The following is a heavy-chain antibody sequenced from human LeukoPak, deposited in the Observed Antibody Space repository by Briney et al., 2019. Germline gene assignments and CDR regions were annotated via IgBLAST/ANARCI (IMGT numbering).Heavy chain of an antibody. J-gene: IGHJ4*02. V-gene: IGHV4-39*07. Sequence: SETLSLTCTVSGGSISSSSYYWGWIRQPPGKGLEWIGSIYYSGSTYYNPSLKSRVTISVDTSKNQFSLKLRSVTAADTAVYYCARGDSGWYLGLGFDYWGQGTLVTVSS. CDR2: IYYSGST. CDR1: GGSISSSSYY. D-gene: IGHD6-19*01. CDR3: ARGDSGWYLGLGFDY.